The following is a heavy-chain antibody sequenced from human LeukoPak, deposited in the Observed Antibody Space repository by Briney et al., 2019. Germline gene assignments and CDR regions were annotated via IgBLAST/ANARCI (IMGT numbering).Heavy chain of an antibody. V-gene: IGHV3-23*01. Sequence: PGGSLRLSCAASGFTFSSYAMSWVRQAPGKGLEWVSAISGSGGSTYYADSVKGRFTISRDNSKNTLYLQMNSLRAEDTAVYYCAKSEGDSSGYPLYYFDYWGQGTLVTVSS. CDR3: AKSEGDSSGYPLYYFDY. D-gene: IGHD3-22*01. CDR1: GFTFSSYA. J-gene: IGHJ4*02. CDR2: ISGSGGST.